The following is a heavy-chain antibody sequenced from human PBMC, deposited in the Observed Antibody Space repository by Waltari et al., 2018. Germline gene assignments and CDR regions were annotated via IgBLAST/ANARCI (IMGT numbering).Heavy chain of an antibody. V-gene: IGHV4-38-2*01. CDR2: IYHSGST. CDR3: ASIAARLAFDI. Sequence: QVQLQESGPGLVKPSETLSLTCAVSGYSISSGYYWGWIRQPPGKGLEWIGSIYHSGSTYYIPSLKSRVTISVDTSKNQFSLKLSSVTAADTAVYYCASIAARLAFDIWGQGTMVTVSS. D-gene: IGHD6-6*01. CDR1: GYSISSGYY. J-gene: IGHJ3*02.